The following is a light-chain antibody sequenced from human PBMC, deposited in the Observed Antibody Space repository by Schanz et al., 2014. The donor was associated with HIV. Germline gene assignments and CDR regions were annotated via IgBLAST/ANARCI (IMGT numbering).Light chain of an antibody. J-gene: IGKJ4*01. Sequence: IQMTQSPSTLSASVGDRVAITCRASQTIGRLVAWYQQKPGKAPYLLISEASTLETGVPSRFSGSGSGTEFTLAISSLQPEDFATYYCQRCDRVPHTFGGGTKVEMK. CDR1: QTIGRL. V-gene: IGKV1-5*03. CDR3: QRCDRVPHT. CDR2: EAS.